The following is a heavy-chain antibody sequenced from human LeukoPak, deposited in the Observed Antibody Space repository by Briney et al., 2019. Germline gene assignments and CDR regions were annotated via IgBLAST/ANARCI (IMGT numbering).Heavy chain of an antibody. CDR1: GYTFTSYY. CDR3: ARDKQVGKRWLLNFAYYGMDV. D-gene: IGHD5-24*01. Sequence: GASVKVSCKASGYTFTSYYMHWVRQAPGQGLEWMGIINPSGGSTSYAQKFQGRVTMTRDTSTSTVYMELSSLRSEDTAVYYCARDKQVGKRWLLNFAYYGMDVWGQGTTVTVSS. J-gene: IGHJ6*02. V-gene: IGHV1-46*01. CDR2: INPSGGST.